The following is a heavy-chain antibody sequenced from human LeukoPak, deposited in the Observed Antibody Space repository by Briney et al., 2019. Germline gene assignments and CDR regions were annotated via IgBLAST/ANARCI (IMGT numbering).Heavy chain of an antibody. CDR3: ARAWGNDYDLNY. J-gene: IGHJ4*02. D-gene: IGHD3-3*01. Sequence: GGSLRLSCAASGLTFSSYSMNWVRQAPGKGLEWVSHISSSSSTIYYADSVKGRFTISRDNAKNSLYLQMNSLRVEDTAVYYCARAWGNDYDLNYWGQGTLVTVSS. V-gene: IGHV3-48*04. CDR2: ISSSSSTI. CDR1: GLTFSSYS.